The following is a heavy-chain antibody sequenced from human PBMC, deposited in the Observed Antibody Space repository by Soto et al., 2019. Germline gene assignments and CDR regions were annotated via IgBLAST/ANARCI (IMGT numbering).Heavy chain of an antibody. V-gene: IGHV1-58*01. CDR3: ATGAYCSGGSCSDYYYYYYGMDL. CDR1: GFTSRSSA. CDR2: LVVGTGNT. J-gene: IGHJ6*02. D-gene: IGHD2-15*01. Sequence: VASVKVSCKTSGFTSRSSAVQWVRQARGQRLEWIGWLVVGTGNTNYAQKFQQRVTISSDRSTNTVSMELSSLTSEDTAVYYCATGAYCSGGSCSDYYYYYYGMDLWGQGTTVTVSS.